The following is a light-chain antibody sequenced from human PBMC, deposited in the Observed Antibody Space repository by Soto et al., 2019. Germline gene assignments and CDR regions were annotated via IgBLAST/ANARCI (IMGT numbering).Light chain of an antibody. V-gene: IGLV1-44*01. CDR3: AAWDDSLNGSYV. CDR1: RSNIGSNT. Sequence: QSVLTQPPSTSGTPGQRVTISWSGSRSNIGSNTVTWYQQLPGTAPKLLIYSNNQRPSGVPDRFSGSKSGTSASLAISGLQSEDEADYYCAAWDDSLNGSYVFGTGTKGTVL. J-gene: IGLJ1*01. CDR2: SNN.